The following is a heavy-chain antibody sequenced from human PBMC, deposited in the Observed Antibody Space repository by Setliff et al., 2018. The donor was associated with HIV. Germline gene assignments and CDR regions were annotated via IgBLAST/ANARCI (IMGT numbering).Heavy chain of an antibody. Sequence: PSETLSLTCAVSGYSISSGYYWGWIRQPPGKGLEWIGSIYHSGSTYYNPSLKSRVTISVDTSKNQFSLKLSSVTAADTAVYYCARPNSSGWYPGAFDIWGQGTMVTVSS. CDR2: IYHSGST. J-gene: IGHJ3*02. CDR3: ARPNSSGWYPGAFDI. V-gene: IGHV4-38-2*01. D-gene: IGHD6-19*01. CDR1: GYSISSGYY.